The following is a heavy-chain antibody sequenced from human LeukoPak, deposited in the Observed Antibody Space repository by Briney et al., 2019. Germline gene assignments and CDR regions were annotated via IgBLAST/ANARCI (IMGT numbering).Heavy chain of an antibody. V-gene: IGHV3-23*01. D-gene: IGHD3-9*01. J-gene: IGHJ6*03. Sequence: GGSLRLSCAASGFTFSSYAMSWVRQAPGKGLEWVSAISGSGGSTYYADSVKGRFTISKDNSKNTLYLQMNSLRAEDTAVYYCARGVRYFDRGYYYYYMDVWGEGTTVTVSS. CDR3: ARGVRYFDRGYYYYYMDV. CDR2: ISGSGGST. CDR1: GFTFSSYA.